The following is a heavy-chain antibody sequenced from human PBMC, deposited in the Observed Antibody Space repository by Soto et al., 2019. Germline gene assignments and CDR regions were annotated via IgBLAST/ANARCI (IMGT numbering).Heavy chain of an antibody. Sequence: ASVEVSCKASGYTFTSYGISWVRQAPGQGLEWMGWISAYNGNTNYAQKLQGRVTMTTDTSTSTAYMELRSLRSDDTAVYYCARMAVATMIVVVITERYYYGMDVWGQGTTVTVSS. CDR3: ARMAVATMIVVVITERYYYGMDV. J-gene: IGHJ6*02. D-gene: IGHD3-22*01. CDR1: GYTFTSYG. CDR2: ISAYNGNT. V-gene: IGHV1-18*04.